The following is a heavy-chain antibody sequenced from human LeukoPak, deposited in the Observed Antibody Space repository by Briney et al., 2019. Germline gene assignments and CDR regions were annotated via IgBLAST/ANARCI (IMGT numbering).Heavy chain of an antibody. CDR1: GFTFSSYW. J-gene: IGHJ4*02. V-gene: IGHV3-74*01. D-gene: IGHD3-10*01. CDR3: ARGPGPSG. CDR2: INGDGSST. Sequence: AGTLRLSRAASGFTFSSYWMHWLRHDPGKGMVWVARINGDGSSTSYADSVKDRFTISKDNARNTLYLQMNSLRAEDTAVYYCARGPGPSGWGQGTLVTVSS.